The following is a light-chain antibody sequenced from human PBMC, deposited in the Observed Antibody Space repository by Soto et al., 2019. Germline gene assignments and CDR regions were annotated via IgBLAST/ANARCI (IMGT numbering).Light chain of an antibody. CDR2: GNS. J-gene: IGLJ1*01. CDR3: QSYDSSMSGFV. V-gene: IGLV1-40*01. Sequence: QSVLTQPPSVSGAPEQRVIISCTGSSSNIGAGYDVHWYQQLPGTAPKLLIYGNSNRPSGVPDRFSGSKAGTSASLAITGLQAEDEADYYCQSYDSSMSGFVFGTGTKLTVL. CDR1: SSNIGAGYD.